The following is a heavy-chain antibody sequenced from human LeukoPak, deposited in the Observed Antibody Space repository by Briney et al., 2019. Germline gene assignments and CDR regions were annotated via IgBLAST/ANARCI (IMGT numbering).Heavy chain of an antibody. CDR1: GYSISSGYY. J-gene: IGHJ4*02. Sequence: SETLSLTCTVSGYSISSGYYWGWIRQPPGKGLEWIGSIYHSGSTYYNPSLKSRVTISVDTSKNQLSLKLSSVTAADTAVYYCARDVSSRWRPDYWGQGTLVTVSS. CDR2: IYHSGST. V-gene: IGHV4-38-2*02. CDR3: ARDVSSRWRPDY. D-gene: IGHD6-13*01.